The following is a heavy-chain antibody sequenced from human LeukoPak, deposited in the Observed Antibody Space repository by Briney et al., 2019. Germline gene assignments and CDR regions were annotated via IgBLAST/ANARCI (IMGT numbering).Heavy chain of an antibody. CDR2: IIPIFGIA. J-gene: IGHJ4*02. V-gene: IGHV1-69*04. D-gene: IGHD3-22*01. CDR3: ATHYYDSSGYDDPWDY. Sequence: GASVKVSCKASGGTFSSYAISWVRQAPGQGLEWMGRIIPIFGIANYAQKFQGRVTITADKSTSTAYMELSSLRSEDTAVYYCATHYYDSSGYDDPWDYWGQGTLVTVSS. CDR1: GGTFSSYA.